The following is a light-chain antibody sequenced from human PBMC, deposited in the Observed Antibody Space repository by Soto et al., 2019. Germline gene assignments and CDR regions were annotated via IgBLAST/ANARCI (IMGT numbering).Light chain of an antibody. V-gene: IGKV3-11*01. CDR1: QSVRSY. CDR2: DAS. Sequence: PGERATLSCRAGQSVRSYLAWYQQKPGQAPRLLIYDASNRATGIPARFSGSGSGTDFTLTISSLEPEDFAVYYCQQRRTFGQGTRLEI. J-gene: IGKJ5*01. CDR3: QQRRT.